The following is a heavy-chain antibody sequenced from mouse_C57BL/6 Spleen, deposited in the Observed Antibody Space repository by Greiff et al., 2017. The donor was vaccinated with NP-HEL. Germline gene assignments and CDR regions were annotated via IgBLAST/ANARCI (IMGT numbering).Heavy chain of an antibody. V-gene: IGHV1-72*01. CDR2: FDPNSGGT. D-gene: IGHD2-3*01. J-gene: IGHJ4*01. Sequence: QVQLQQPGAELVKPGASVKLSCKASGYTFTSYWMHWVKQRPGRGLEWIGRFDPNSGGTKYNEKFKGKATLTVDKPSSTAYMQLSSLTSEDSAVYYGARCPYDGYYDAMDYGGQGTSVTVSS. CDR3: ARCPYDGYYDAMDY. CDR1: GYTFTSYW.